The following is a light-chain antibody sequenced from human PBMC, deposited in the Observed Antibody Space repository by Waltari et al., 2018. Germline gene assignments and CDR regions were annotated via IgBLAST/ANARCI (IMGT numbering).Light chain of an antibody. Sequence: EIVMTQSPATLSVSPGERATLSCRASQSVTSKLAWYQQKPGQAPRLLFYGASTMATGIPARFRGSGSGTEFTLTISSLQSEDFAVYYCQQYNNWPRTFGGGTKVEIK. CDR3: QQYNNWPRT. CDR1: QSVTSK. CDR2: GAS. V-gene: IGKV3-15*01. J-gene: IGKJ4*01.